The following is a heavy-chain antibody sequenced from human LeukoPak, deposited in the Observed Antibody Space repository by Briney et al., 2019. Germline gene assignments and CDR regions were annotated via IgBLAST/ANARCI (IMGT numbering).Heavy chain of an antibody. D-gene: IGHD6-13*01. J-gene: IGHJ4*02. Sequence: GGPLRLPCAAWGFPHSNYWVQCLPQSPGRARVWVSRINSDGSSRNYADSVKGRFTIPRDNAKNTLYLQMNSLRGEDTAVYYCASASSHRIAAGGDYWGQGTLVTVSS. CDR1: GFPHSNYW. V-gene: IGHV3-74*01. CDR3: ASASSHRIAAGGDY. CDR2: INSDGSSR.